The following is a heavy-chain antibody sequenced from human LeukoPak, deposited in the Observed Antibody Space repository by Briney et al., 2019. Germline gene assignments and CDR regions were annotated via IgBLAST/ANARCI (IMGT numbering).Heavy chain of an antibody. CDR1: GFTFSSYS. D-gene: IGHD3-22*01. V-gene: IGHV3-21*01. CDR3: ARDRYELNYYDSSGYAYRSYYYYGMDV. CDR2: ISSSSSYI. J-gene: IGHJ6*02. Sequence: GGSLRLSCAASGFTFSSYSMNWVRQAQGKGLEWVSSISSSSSYIYYADSVKGRFTISRDNAKNSLYLQMNSLRAEDTAVYYCARDRYELNYYDSSGYAYRSYYYYGMDVWGQGTTVTVSS.